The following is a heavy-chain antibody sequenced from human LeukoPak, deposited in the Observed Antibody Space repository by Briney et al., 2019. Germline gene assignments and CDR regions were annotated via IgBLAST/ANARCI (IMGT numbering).Heavy chain of an antibody. CDR2: IYSSGST. D-gene: IGHD6-6*01. CDR3: ARGVKIEYSSSSRNWYLDL. CDR1: GGSIGPYY. Sequence: SETLSLTCTVSGGSIGPYYWSWIRQPPGEGLEWIGYIYSSGSTNYNPSLKSRVTISVDTSKNQFSPKLRSVTAADTAVYYCARGVKIEYSSSSRNWYLDLWGRGTLVTVSS. V-gene: IGHV4-59*08. J-gene: IGHJ2*01.